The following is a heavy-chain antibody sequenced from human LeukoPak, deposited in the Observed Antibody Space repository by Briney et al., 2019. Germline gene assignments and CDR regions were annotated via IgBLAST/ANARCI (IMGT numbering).Heavy chain of an antibody. CDR2: IYYSGST. V-gene: IGHV4-39*07. J-gene: IGHJ4*02. Sequence: PSETLSLTCTVSGGSITSSTYYWGWIRQPPGKGLEWIVNIYYSGSTYSNPSLKSRVTISVDTSKNQFSLKLNSVTAADTAVYYCARDRLVPDYWGQGTLVTVSS. D-gene: IGHD6-6*01. CDR3: ARDRLVPDY. CDR1: GGSITSSTYY.